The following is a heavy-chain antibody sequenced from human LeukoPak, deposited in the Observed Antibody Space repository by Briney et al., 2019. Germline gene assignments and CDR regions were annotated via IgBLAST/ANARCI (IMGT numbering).Heavy chain of an antibody. Sequence: GGSLRLSCAASGFTFDDYAMHWVRQAPGKGLEWVSGISWNSGSIGYADSVKGRFAISRDNAKNSLYLQMNSLRAEDTALYYCAKDRRPVTMVQGVIITAAFDIWGQGTMVTVSS. CDR1: GFTFDDYA. CDR2: ISWNSGSI. J-gene: IGHJ3*02. CDR3: AKDRRPVTMVQGVIITAAFDI. V-gene: IGHV3-9*01. D-gene: IGHD3-10*01.